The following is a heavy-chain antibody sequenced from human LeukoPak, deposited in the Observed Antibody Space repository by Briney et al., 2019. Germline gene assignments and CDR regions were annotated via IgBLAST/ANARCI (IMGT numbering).Heavy chain of an antibody. V-gene: IGHV1-2*02. Sequence: ASVKVSCKASGYTFTGYYMHWVRQAPGQGLEWMGWINPNSGDTNYARKFQGRVTMTRDTSISTAYMELSSLRSDDTAVYYCARGGTYPQIYFDYWDQGTLVTVSS. CDR1: GYTFTGYY. CDR2: INPNSGDT. CDR3: ARGGTYPQIYFDY. J-gene: IGHJ4*02.